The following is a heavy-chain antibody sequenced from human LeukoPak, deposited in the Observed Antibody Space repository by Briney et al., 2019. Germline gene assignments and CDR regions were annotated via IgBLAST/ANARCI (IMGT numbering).Heavy chain of an antibody. D-gene: IGHD4-23*01. V-gene: IGHV1-46*01. CDR1: GYTFTSYY. J-gene: IGHJ5*02. Sequence: GASVKVSCKASGYTFTSYYMHWVRQAPGQGLEWMGIINPSGGNTGYAQKFQGRVTMTRNTSISTAYMELSSLRSEDTAVYYCARDNSVEDTAWWFDPWGQGTLVTVSS. CDR2: INPSGGNT. CDR3: ARDNSVEDTAWWFDP.